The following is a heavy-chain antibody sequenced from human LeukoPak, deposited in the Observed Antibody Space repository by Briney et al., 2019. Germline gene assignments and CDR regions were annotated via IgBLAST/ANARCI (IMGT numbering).Heavy chain of an antibody. J-gene: IGHJ4*02. V-gene: IGHV4-34*01. CDR1: GGSFSGYY. CDR2: INHSGST. Sequence: KSSETLSLTCAVYGGSFSGYYWSWIRQPPGKGLEWIGEINHSGSTNYNPSLKSRVTISVDTSKNRFSLKLSSVTAADTAVYYCARVNDTAMVADWGQGTLVTVSS. D-gene: IGHD5-18*01. CDR3: ARVNDTAMVAD.